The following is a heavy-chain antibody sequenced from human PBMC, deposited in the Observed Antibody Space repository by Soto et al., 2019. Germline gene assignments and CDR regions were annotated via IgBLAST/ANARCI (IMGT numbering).Heavy chain of an antibody. CDR1: GYPFTSYD. V-gene: IGHV1-8*01. D-gene: IGHD3-3*01. J-gene: IGHJ4*02. Sequence: ASVKVSCKASGYPFTSYDINWVRQATGQGLELMGWMNPNSGNTGYAQKFQGRVTMTRNTSISTAYMELSSLRSEDTAVYYCARGRDAITIFGVVTNFDNWGQGTVVTVSS. CDR2: MNPNSGNT. CDR3: ARGRDAITIFGVVTNFDN.